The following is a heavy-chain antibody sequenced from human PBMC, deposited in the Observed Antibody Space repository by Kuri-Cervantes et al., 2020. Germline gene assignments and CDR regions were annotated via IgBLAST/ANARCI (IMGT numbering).Heavy chain of an antibody. Sequence: GGSLRLSCAASGFTFSSYGMHWVRQAPGKGLEWVAVIWYDGSNKYYADSVKGRFTISRDNSKNTLYLQMNSLRAEDTAVYYCARVRFGDYANDYWGQGTLVTVSS. CDR3: ARVRFGDYANDY. V-gene: IGHV3-33*01. D-gene: IGHD3-10*01. CDR1: GFTFSSYG. J-gene: IGHJ4*02. CDR2: IWYDGSNK.